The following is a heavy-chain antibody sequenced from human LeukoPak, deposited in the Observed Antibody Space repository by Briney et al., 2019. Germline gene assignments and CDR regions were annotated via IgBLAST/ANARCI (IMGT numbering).Heavy chain of an antibody. CDR1: GGSISSGSYY. CDR3: ARGYCSGGSCYPIDY. CDR2: IYTSGST. J-gene: IGHJ4*02. V-gene: IGHV4-61*02. Sequence: SETLSLTCTVSGGSISSGSYYWSWIRQPAWKGLEWIGRIYTSGSTNYNPSLKSRVTISVDTSKNQFSLKLSSVTAADTAVYYCARGYCSGGSCYPIDYWGQGTLVTVSS. D-gene: IGHD2-15*01.